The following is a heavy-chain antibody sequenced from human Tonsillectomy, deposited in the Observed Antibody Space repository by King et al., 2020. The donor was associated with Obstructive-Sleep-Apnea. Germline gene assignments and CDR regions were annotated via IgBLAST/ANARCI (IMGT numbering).Heavy chain of an antibody. V-gene: IGHV4-59*08. CDR1: GGSISSYY. Sequence: QLQESGPGLVKPSETLSLTCTVSGGSISSYYWSWIRQPPGKGLEWIGYIYYSGSTNYNPSLKSRVTISVDTSKNQFSLKLSSVTAADTAVYYCARSGSYFGYYFDYWGQGTLVTVSS. CDR3: ARSGSYFGYYFDY. J-gene: IGHJ4*02. CDR2: IYYSGST. D-gene: IGHD1-26*01.